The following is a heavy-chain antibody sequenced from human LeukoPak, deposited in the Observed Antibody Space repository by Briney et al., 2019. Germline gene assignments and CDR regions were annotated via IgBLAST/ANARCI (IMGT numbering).Heavy chain of an antibody. CDR1: GFTFSSYG. Sequence: GGSLRLSCAASGFTFSSYGMHWVRQAPGKGLEWVAVISYDGSNKYYADSVKGRFTISRDNSKNTLYLQMNSLRAEDTAVYYCARDLYGGKLSRYFQHWGQGTLVTVSS. CDR2: ISYDGSNK. CDR3: ARDLYGGKLSRYFQH. D-gene: IGHD4-23*01. J-gene: IGHJ1*01. V-gene: IGHV3-30*03.